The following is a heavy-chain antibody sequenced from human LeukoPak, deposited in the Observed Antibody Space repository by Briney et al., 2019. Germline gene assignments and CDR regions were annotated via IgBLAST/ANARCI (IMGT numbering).Heavy chain of an antibody. CDR3: VRFGLTSSLDY. D-gene: IGHD6-13*01. CDR1: GYTFTNYW. V-gene: IGHV5-51*01. J-gene: IGHJ4*02. CDR2: IYPGDSDT. Sequence: GESLKISCKASGYTFTNYWIGWVRQLPGKGLEWMGLIYPGDSDTRYSPSFQGQVTFSVDASISTAYLQLSGLRASDTAIYYCVRFGLTSSLDYWGQGTLVTVSS.